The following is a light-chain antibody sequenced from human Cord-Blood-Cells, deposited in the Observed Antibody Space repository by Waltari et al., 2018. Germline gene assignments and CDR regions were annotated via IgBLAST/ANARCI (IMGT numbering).Light chain of an antibody. CDR2: EVS. CDR3: SSYAGSNNLV. Sequence: QSALTQPPSASGSPGQSGTISCTGTSSDVGGYNYASWYQQHPGKAPKLMIYEVSKRPSGVPDRFSGSKSGNTASLTVSGLQAEDEADYYGSSYAGSNNLVFGGGTKLTVL. V-gene: IGLV2-8*01. J-gene: IGLJ3*02. CDR1: SSDVGGYNY.